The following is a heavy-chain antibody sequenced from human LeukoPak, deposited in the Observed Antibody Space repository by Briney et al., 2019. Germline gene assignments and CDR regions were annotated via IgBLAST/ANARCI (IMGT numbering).Heavy chain of an antibody. CDR2: ISGSGGST. D-gene: IGHD1-14*01. CDR3: AKDPMRDNLLYFDY. J-gene: IGHJ4*02. V-gene: IGHV3-23*01. CDR1: GFTFSSYA. Sequence: GGSLRLSCAASGFTFSSYAMSWVRQAPGKGLEWVSAISGSGGSTYYADSVKGRFTISRDNSRNTLYLQMNSLRAEDTAVYYCAKDPMRDNLLYFDYWGQGTLVTVSS.